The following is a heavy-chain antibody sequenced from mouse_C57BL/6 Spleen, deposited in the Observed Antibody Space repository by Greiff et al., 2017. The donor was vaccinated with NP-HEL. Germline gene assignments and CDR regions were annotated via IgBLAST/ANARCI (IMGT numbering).Heavy chain of an antibody. CDR3: TSYGSPPYYAMDY. V-gene: IGHV7-3*01. J-gene: IGHJ4*01. CDR1: GFTFTDYY. Sequence: EVKLMESGGGLVQPGGSLSLSCAASGFTFTDYYMSWVRQPPGKALEWLGFIRNKANGYTTEYSASVKGRFTISRDNSQSILYLQMNALRAEDSATYYCTSYGSPPYYAMDYWGQGTSVTVSS. CDR2: IRNKANGYTT.